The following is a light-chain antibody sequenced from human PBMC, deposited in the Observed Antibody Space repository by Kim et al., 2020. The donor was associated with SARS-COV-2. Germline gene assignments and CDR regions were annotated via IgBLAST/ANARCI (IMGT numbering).Light chain of an antibody. CDR1: KLGDKY. CDR2: QDS. CDR3: QAWDSSTAV. Sequence: SYELTQPPSVSVSPGQTASITCSGDKLGDKYACWYQQKPGQSPVLVIYQDSKRTSGIPERFSGSNSGNTATLTISGTQAMDEADYYCQAWDSSTAVFGGG. V-gene: IGLV3-1*01. J-gene: IGLJ3*02.